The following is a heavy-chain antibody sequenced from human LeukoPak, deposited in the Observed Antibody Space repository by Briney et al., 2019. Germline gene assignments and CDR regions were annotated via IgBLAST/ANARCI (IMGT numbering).Heavy chain of an antibody. CDR3: ARVGYSSSWYGLGYYYMDV. Sequence: ASVKVSCKASGYTITGYYMHWVRQAPGQGLEWMGWINPNSGGTNYAQKFQGRVTMTRDTSISTAYMELSRLRSDDTAVYYCARVGYSSSWYGLGYYYMDVWGKGTTVTISS. CDR1: GYTITGYY. D-gene: IGHD6-13*01. V-gene: IGHV1-2*02. CDR2: INPNSGGT. J-gene: IGHJ6*03.